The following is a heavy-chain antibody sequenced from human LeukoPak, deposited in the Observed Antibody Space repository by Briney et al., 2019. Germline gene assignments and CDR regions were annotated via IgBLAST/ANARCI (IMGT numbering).Heavy chain of an antibody. Sequence: ASVKVSCKASGYTFTSYGISWVRQAPGQGLKWMGWISAYNGNTNYAQKLRGRVTMTTDTSTSTAYMELRSLRSDDTAVYYCARRSGEGDYYYYYMDVWGKGTTVTVSS. CDR2: ISAYNGNT. D-gene: IGHD1-26*01. J-gene: IGHJ6*03. CDR1: GYTFTSYG. V-gene: IGHV1-18*01. CDR3: ARRSGEGDYYYYYMDV.